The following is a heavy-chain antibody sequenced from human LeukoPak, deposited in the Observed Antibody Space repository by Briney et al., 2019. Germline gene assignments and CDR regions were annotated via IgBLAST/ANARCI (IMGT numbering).Heavy chain of an antibody. V-gene: IGHV4-4*07. J-gene: IGHJ4*02. CDR1: GASISSDY. CDR2: SHTSGST. Sequence: SETLSFTCTVSGASISSDYWSWIRQPAGKGLEWIGRSHTSGSTNYNPSLKSRVTMSVDTAKNQFSLKLSSVTAADPAAYYCARDRYYFGSESYFDYWGQGTLVTVSS. D-gene: IGHD3-10*01. CDR3: ARDRYYFGSESYFDY.